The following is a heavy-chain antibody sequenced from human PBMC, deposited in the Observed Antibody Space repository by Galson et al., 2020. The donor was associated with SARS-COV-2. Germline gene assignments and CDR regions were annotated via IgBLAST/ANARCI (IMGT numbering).Heavy chain of an antibody. J-gene: IGHJ6*02. D-gene: IGHD3-22*01. CDR3: ARDYYDSSGYSTNGMDV. CDR2: ISYDGRNK. Sequence: GGSLRLSCAASGFTFSRYALHWVRQAPGKGLEWVAVISYDGRNKHYADSVKGRFTISRDNSKNTLYLQMNSLRPEDTAVYSCARDYYDSSGYSTNGMDVWVQGTTVTVSS. CDR1: GFTFSRYA. V-gene: IGHV3-30*04.